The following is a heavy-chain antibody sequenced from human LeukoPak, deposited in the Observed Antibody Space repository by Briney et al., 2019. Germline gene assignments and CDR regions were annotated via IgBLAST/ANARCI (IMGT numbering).Heavy chain of an antibody. CDR3: ARERVGATTKGYFDY. V-gene: IGHV1-69*05. CDR2: IIPIFGTA. J-gene: IGHJ4*02. D-gene: IGHD1-26*01. CDR1: RDTFSRYG. Sequence: GASVKVSCKASRDTFSRYGITWVRQAPGQGLEWMGGIIPIFGTANYAQKFQGRVTITTDESTSTAYMELSSLRSEDTAVYYCARERVGATTKGYFDYWGQGTLVTVSS.